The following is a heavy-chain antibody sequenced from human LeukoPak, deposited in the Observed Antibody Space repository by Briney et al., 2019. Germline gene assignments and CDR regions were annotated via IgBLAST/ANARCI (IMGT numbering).Heavy chain of an antibody. V-gene: IGHV4-59*01. CDR2: IYYSGST. Sequence: PSETLSLTCTVSGGSISSYYWSWIRQPPGKGLEWIGYIYYSGSTNYNPSLKSRVTISVDTSKNQFSLKLSSMTAADTAVYYCARLRYGGNSLYFLDYWGQGTLVTVSS. D-gene: IGHD4-23*01. J-gene: IGHJ4*02. CDR3: ARLRYGGNSLYFLDY. CDR1: GGSISSYY.